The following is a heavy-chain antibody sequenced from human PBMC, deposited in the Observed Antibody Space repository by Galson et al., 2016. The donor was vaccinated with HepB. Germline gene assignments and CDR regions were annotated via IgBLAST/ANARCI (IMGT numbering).Heavy chain of an antibody. CDR3: ARQFPNYTGSGSALGLDV. CDR2: IYPSDPDT. J-gene: IGHJ6*02. CDR1: GDTFSRYW. D-gene: IGHD3-10*01. Sequence: QSGAEVKKPGESLKISCKASGDTFSRYWIAWVRQMPGKGLEWVGIIYPSDPDTRYSPSFQGQVTISADKSVSTTYLQWSGLKASDTAMYYCARQFPNYTGSGSALGLDVWGQGTTVTVS. V-gene: IGHV5-51*01.